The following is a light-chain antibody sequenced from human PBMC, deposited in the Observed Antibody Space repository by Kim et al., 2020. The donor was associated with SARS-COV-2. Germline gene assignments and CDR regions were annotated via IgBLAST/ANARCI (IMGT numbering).Light chain of an antibody. CDR3: AAWDASLNGMV. V-gene: IGLV1-44*01. J-gene: IGLJ2*01. CDR2: TNN. Sequence: QSVLTQPPSVSGTPGQRVTIACSGSSSNIGSYSVNWYQQFPGTAPQLLIYTNNQRPSGVPDRFSGSKSGTSASLAISGLQSEDETDYYCAAWDASLNGMVFGGGTQLTVL. CDR1: SSNIGSYS.